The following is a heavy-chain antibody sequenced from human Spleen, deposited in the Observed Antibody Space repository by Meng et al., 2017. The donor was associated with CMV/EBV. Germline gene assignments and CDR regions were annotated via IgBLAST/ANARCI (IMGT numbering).Heavy chain of an antibody. CDR3: AGSVTPGYYYYYGMDV. V-gene: IGHV3-30*03. D-gene: IGHD4-11*01. Sequence: GESLKISCAASGFTFSDYGMNWVRQAPGKGLEWVAVISYDGSNKYYADSVKGRFTISRDNSKNTLYLQMNSLRAEDTAVYYCAGSVTPGYYYYYGMDVWGQGTTVTVSS. J-gene: IGHJ6*02. CDR1: GFTFSDYG. CDR2: ISYDGSNK.